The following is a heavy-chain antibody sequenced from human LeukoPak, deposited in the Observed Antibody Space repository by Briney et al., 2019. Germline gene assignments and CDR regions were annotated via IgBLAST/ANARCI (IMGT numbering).Heavy chain of an antibody. Sequence: PGGSLRLSCAASGFTFSNAWMSWVRQAPGKGLEWVGRIKSKTDGGTTDYAAPVKGRFTISRDDSKNTLYLQMNSLKTEDTAVYYCTTDEYYVRAFDIWGQGTVVTVSS. CDR1: GFTFSNAW. CDR2: IKSKTDGGTT. D-gene: IGHD3-10*02. V-gene: IGHV3-15*01. J-gene: IGHJ3*02. CDR3: TTDEYYVRAFDI.